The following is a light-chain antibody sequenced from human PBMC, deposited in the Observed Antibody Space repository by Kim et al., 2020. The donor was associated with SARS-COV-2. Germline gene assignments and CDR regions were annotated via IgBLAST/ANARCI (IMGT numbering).Light chain of an antibody. J-gene: IGLJ2*01. CDR2: GKN. CDR3: NSRDSNDNVV. V-gene: IGLV3-19*01. CDR1: SLRSYY. Sequence: SSELTQDPAVSVALGQTVMITCQGDSLRSYYATWYQQKPGQAPILVIYGKNNRPSGIPDRFSGSSSGNTASFTITGTQAGDEADYYCNSRDSNDNVVFGG.